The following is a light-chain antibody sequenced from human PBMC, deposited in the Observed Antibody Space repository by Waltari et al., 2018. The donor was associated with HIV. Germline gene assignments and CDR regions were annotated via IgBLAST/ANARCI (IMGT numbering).Light chain of an antibody. CDR2: RNN. CDR1: SSNIGINY. Sequence: RVTISCSGSSSNIGINYVYWYQQLPGTAPKLLIYRNNQRPSGVPDRFSGSKSGTSASLAISGLRSDDEGDYYCAAWDDSLSGVIFGGGTKLTVL. V-gene: IGLV1-47*01. J-gene: IGLJ2*01. CDR3: AAWDDSLSGVI.